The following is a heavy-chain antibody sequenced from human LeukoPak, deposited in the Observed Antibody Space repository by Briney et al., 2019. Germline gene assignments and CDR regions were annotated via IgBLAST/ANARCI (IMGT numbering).Heavy chain of an antibody. CDR3: AKDSFIVLISWYFDL. Sequence: GGSLRLSCAASGFTFSSYGMHWVRQAPGKGLEWVAFIRYDGSNKYYADSVKGRFTISRDNSKNTLYLQMNSLRAEDTAVYYCAKDSFIVLISWYFDLWGRGTLVTVSS. V-gene: IGHV3-30*02. CDR1: GFTFSSYG. J-gene: IGHJ2*01. CDR2: IRYDGSNK. D-gene: IGHD2-8*01.